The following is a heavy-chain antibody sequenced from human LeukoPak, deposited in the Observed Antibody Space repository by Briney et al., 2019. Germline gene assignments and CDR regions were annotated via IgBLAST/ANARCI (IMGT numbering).Heavy chain of an antibody. Sequence: GGSLRLSCAASGFTFDVHAMHWVRRAPGKGLEWVSGISWNSGDMGYADSVKGRFTISRDNAKNPLHLQMNSLRAEDTALYYCAKDIYRAYYYGILDYWGQGTLVTVSS. V-gene: IGHV3-9*01. CDR3: AKDIYRAYYYGILDY. D-gene: IGHD3-22*01. J-gene: IGHJ4*02. CDR1: GFTFDVHA. CDR2: ISWNSGDM.